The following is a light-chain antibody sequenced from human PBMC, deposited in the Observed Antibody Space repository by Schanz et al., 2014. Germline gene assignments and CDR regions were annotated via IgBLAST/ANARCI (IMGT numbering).Light chain of an antibody. CDR1: SSDVGGYDY. CDR3: SSHTSSNTWV. V-gene: IGLV2-14*03. J-gene: IGLJ3*02. CDR2: DVN. Sequence: QSALTQPPSASGSPGQSVTISCTGTSSDVGGYDYVSWYQQHPGKAPKLMIYDVNNRPSGVSHRFSGSKSGTTASLTISDLQAEDEADYYCSSHTSSNTWVFGGGTKLTVL.